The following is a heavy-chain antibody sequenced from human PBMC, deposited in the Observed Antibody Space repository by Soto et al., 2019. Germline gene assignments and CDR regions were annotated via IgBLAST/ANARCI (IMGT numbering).Heavy chain of an antibody. CDR1: GVSISSYY. Sequence: SETLSLTCTVSGVSISSYYWSWIRQPPGKGLEWIGYIYYSGSTNYNPSLKSRVTISVDTSKNQFSLKLSSVTAADTAVYYCALSMTYYYDSSGSERAGPWFDPWGQGTLVTVSS. J-gene: IGHJ5*02. CDR2: IYYSGST. CDR3: ALSMTYYYDSSGSERAGPWFDP. V-gene: IGHV4-59*01. D-gene: IGHD3-22*01.